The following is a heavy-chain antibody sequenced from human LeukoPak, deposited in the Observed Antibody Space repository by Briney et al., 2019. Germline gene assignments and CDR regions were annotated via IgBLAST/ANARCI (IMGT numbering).Heavy chain of an antibody. J-gene: IGHJ3*02. CDR2: IIPIFGTA. Sequence: ASVKVSCKASGGTFSSYAISWVRQAPGQGLEWMGGIIPIFGTANYAQKFQGRVTITADESTSTAYMELSSLRSEDTAVYYCARDTLGYCSSTSCHGAFDIWGQGTMVTVSS. CDR1: GGTFSSYA. CDR3: ARDTLGYCSSTSCHGAFDI. D-gene: IGHD2-2*01. V-gene: IGHV1-69*13.